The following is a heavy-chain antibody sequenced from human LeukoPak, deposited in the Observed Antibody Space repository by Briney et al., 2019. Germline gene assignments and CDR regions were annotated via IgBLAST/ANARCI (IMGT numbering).Heavy chain of an antibody. D-gene: IGHD4-17*01. V-gene: IGHV1-2*02. CDR2: INPNSGGT. Sequence: GASVKVSCKTSGYTFTDYYIHWVRQAPGQGPEWMGWINPNSGGTNYAQNLQGRVTMTRDTSISTAYMELSRLRSDDTAVYYCARDRLAYGDFLGPFDPWGQGTLVTVSS. CDR1: GYTFTDYY. J-gene: IGHJ5*02. CDR3: ARDRLAYGDFLGPFDP.